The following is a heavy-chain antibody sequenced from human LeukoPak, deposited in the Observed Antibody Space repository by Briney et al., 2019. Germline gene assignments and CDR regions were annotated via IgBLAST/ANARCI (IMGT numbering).Heavy chain of an antibody. V-gene: IGHV4-39*07. Sequence: SETLSLTCTVSGGSISSYYWGWIRQPPGKGLEWIGSIYYSGSTYYNPSLKSRVTISVDTSKNQFSLKLSSVTAADTAVYYCARVNVIAAAGRNYFDYWGQGTLVTVSS. J-gene: IGHJ4*02. CDR3: ARVNVIAAAGRNYFDY. CDR1: GGSISSYY. D-gene: IGHD6-13*01. CDR2: IYYSGST.